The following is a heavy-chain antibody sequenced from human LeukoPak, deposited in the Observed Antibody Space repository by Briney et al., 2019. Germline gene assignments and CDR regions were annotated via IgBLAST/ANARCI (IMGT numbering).Heavy chain of an antibody. J-gene: IGHJ5*02. CDR2: VSYDGSNK. D-gene: IGHD6-6*01. Sequence: PGRSLGLSCAASGFTFSSYGMHRVRQAPGKGLEWVAVVSYDGSNKYYADSVKGRFTISRDNSKNTLYLQMNSLRAEDTAVYYCAKGVASIAARPFSWFDPWGQGTLVTVSS. CDR1: GFTFSSYG. CDR3: AKGVASIAARPFSWFDP. V-gene: IGHV3-30*18.